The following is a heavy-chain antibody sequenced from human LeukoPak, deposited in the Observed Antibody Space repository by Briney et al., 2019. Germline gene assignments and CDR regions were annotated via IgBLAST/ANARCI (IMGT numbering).Heavy chain of an antibody. V-gene: IGHV3-23*01. CDR3: AKDQRVTAMATSPDY. CDR1: GFTFSDYY. J-gene: IGHJ4*02. CDR2: ISGSGGST. D-gene: IGHD5-18*01. Sequence: PGGSLRLSCAASGFTFSDYYMSWIRQAPGKGLEWVSAISGSGGSTYYADSVKGRFTISRDNSKNTLYLQMNSLRAEDTAVYYCAKDQRVTAMATSPDYWGQGTLVTVSS.